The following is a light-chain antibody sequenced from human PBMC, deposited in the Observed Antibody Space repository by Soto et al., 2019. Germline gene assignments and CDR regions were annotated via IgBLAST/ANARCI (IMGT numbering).Light chain of an antibody. J-gene: IGKJ1*01. Sequence: DIVLTQSPGPLSLSPGERATLSCKXSQSVSSSYLAWYQQKPGQAPRLLIYGASSRATGIPDRFSGSGSGTDFSLTISRLEPVDFAVFYCQQYGSSPPKTSGQGTKVDI. CDR2: GAS. CDR3: QQYGSSPPKT. CDR1: QSVSSSY. V-gene: IGKV3-20*01.